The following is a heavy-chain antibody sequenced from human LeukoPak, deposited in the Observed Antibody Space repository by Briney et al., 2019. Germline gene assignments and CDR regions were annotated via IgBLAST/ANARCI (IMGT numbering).Heavy chain of an antibody. CDR2: INTNTGNP. V-gene: IGHV7-4-1*02. J-gene: IGHJ4*02. CDR3: ATTMGIAVAGTPHY. CDR1: RYTFTNYA. D-gene: IGHD6-19*01. Sequence: ASVKVSCKASRYTFTNYAMNWVRQAPGQGLEWMGWINTNTGNPTYAQGFTGRFVFSLDTSVSTAYLQISSLKAEDTAVYYCATTMGIAVAGTPHYWGQGTLVTVSS.